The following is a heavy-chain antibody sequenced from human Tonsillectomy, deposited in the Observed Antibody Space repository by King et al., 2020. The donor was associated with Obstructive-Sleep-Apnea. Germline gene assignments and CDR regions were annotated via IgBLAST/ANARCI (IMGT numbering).Heavy chain of an antibody. CDR3: ARVLGYCSGGSCFPKYYYYGMDV. V-gene: IGHV1-69*14. CDR2: IIPISDTP. CDR1: GGTFSNYT. Sequence: QLVQSGAEVKKPGSSVKVSCKTSGGTFSNYTIAWVRLAPGHGLDWMGGIIPISDTPNYAQKFQDRVTITADKSTSTAYMELGSLGSEDTAVDYCARVLGYCSGGSCFPKYYYYGMDVWGQGTTVTVSS. J-gene: IGHJ6*02. D-gene: IGHD2-15*01.